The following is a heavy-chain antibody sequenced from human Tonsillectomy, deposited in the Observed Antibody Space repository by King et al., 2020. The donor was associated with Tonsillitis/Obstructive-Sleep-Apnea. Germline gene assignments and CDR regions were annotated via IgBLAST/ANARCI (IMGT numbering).Heavy chain of an antibody. J-gene: IGHJ5*02. CDR3: ARDYCSGGRCYSEWFDP. CDR2: ISAYIGET. D-gene: IGHD2-15*01. Sequence: QLVQSGAEVKKPGASVKVSCKASGYTFTSYGITWVRQAPGLGLEWMGWISAYIGETKYGQKFQGRVAMTTDTSMSTAYMELRSLRSDDTAVYYCARDYCSGGRCYSEWFDPWGQGTLVTVSS. CDR1: GYTFTSYG. V-gene: IGHV1-18*01.